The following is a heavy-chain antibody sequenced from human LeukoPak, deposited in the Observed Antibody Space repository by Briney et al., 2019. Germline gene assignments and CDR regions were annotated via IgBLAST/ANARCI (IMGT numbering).Heavy chain of an antibody. CDR3: ARERSGSYYRWYFDL. V-gene: IGHV4-59*01. CDR1: GGSISNYF. CDR2: VYNGGST. Sequence: KTSETLSLTCTVSGGSISNYFWNWIRQSPGKRLEWIGCVYNGGSTNYNPSLKSRVTMPVDTSKNQFSLKMSYVTAADTAMYYCARERSGSYYRWYFDLWGRGTLVTVSS. J-gene: IGHJ2*01. D-gene: IGHD1-26*01.